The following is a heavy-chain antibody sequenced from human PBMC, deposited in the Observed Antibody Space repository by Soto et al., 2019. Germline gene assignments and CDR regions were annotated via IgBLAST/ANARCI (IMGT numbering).Heavy chain of an antibody. D-gene: IGHD1-26*01. Sequence: QVQLQESGPGLVKSSETLSLTCTVSGGSISGYYWSWIRQPAGKGLEWIGRLYTMGSTNYNPSLQSRVTMSVDTSKNEFSLKVRSVTAEDTAVYFCARVRDYSLVTSRHYYGMDVWGQGTTVTVSS. CDR2: LYTMGST. CDR3: ARVRDYSLVTSRHYYGMDV. J-gene: IGHJ6*02. CDR1: GGSISGYY. V-gene: IGHV4-4*07.